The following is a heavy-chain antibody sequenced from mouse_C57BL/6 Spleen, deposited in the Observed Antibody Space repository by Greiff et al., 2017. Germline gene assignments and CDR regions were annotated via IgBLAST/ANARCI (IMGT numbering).Heavy chain of an antibody. J-gene: IGHJ4*01. CDR3: AGYGSSLYYYAMDY. D-gene: IGHD1-1*01. Sequence: VQLQESGAELVKPGASVKLSCKASGYTFTSYWMHWVKQRPGRGLEWIGRIDPNSGGTKYNEKFKSKATLTVDKPSSTAYMQLSSLTSEDSAVYYCAGYGSSLYYYAMDYWGQGTSVTVSS. CDR2: IDPNSGGT. V-gene: IGHV1-72*01. CDR1: GYTFTSYW.